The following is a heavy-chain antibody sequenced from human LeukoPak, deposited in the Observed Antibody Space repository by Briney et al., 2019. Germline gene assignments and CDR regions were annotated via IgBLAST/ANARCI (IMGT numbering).Heavy chain of an antibody. V-gene: IGHV1-2*06. CDR2: INPNSGGT. J-gene: IGHJ4*02. CDR3: AIQTYSSGWYGSDY. D-gene: IGHD6-19*01. CDR1: GYTFTGYY. Sequence: ASVKVSCKASGYTFTGYYMHWVRQAPGQGLEWMGRINPNSGGTNYAQKFQGRVTMTRDTSISTAYMELSRLRSDDTAVYYCAIQTYSSGWYGSDYWGQGTLVTVSS.